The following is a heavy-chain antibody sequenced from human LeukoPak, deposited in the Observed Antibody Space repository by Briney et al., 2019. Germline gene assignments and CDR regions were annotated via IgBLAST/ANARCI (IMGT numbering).Heavy chain of an antibody. D-gene: IGHD2-15*01. CDR1: GYTFTNYE. Sequence: ASVNVSCKASGYTFTNYEINWVRQGTGQGLEWLGWMNPSSGNTGYAQKFQGRVTMTRDTSISTAYMELRSLRSNDTAVYYCAREFLGDCSGGSCHGFDYWGQGTLVTVSS. J-gene: IGHJ4*02. CDR2: MNPSSGNT. CDR3: AREFLGDCSGGSCHGFDY. V-gene: IGHV1-8*01.